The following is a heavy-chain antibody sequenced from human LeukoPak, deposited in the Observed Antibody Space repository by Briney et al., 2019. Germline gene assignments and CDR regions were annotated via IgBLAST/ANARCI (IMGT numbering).Heavy chain of an antibody. CDR3: ARGLDL. J-gene: IGHJ5*02. CDR1: GYSFTDYY. D-gene: IGHD3/OR15-3a*01. V-gene: IGHV1-2*02. CDR2: IKPNSGDT. Sequence: ASVKVSCRASGYSFTDYYIHWVRQAPGQGLEWMGWIKPNSGDTNYVEKFQGRVAMTRDTSISTAYMELSRLRSDDMAVYYCARGLDLWGQGTLVSVSS.